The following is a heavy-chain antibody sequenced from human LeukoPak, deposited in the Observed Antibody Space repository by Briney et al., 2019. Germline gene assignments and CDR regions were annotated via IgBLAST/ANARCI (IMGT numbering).Heavy chain of an antibody. D-gene: IGHD1-26*01. J-gene: IGHJ4*02. V-gene: IGHV3-23*01. CDR1: GFTFSTYA. CDR2: IGIVSVST. CDR3: AKHSGAYSFDS. Sequence: GGSLRLSCAASGFTFSTYAMSWVRQAPGEGLEWVSAIGIVSVSTYYADSVEGRFTISRDDSKSTLYLQLNSLRAEDTAVYYCAKHSGAYSFDSWGQGTLITVSS.